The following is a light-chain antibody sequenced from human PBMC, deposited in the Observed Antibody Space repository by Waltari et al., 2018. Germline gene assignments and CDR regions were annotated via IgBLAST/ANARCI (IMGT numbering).Light chain of an antibody. V-gene: IGLV3-1*01. Sequence: SYELTQPPSVSVSPGQTASLTCSGDKLGDNYACWYQQKPGQSPVLVIYQDSKRPSGIPERFSGSNSGNTATLTISGTQAMDEADYYCQAWDSSTAVVFGGGTKLTVL. CDR1: KLGDNY. J-gene: IGLJ2*01. CDR3: QAWDSSTAVV. CDR2: QDS.